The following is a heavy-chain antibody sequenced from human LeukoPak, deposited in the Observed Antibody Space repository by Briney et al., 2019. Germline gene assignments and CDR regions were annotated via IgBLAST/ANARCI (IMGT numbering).Heavy chain of an antibody. Sequence: ASVKVSCKASGYTSTSYGISWVRQAPGQGLEWMGWISAYNGNTNYAQKLQGRVTMTTDTSTSTAYMELRSLRSDDTTVYYCARAAEYSSGWTPPDYWGQGTLVTVSS. D-gene: IGHD6-19*01. V-gene: IGHV1-18*01. J-gene: IGHJ4*02. CDR3: ARAAEYSSGWTPPDY. CDR2: ISAYNGNT. CDR1: GYTSTSYG.